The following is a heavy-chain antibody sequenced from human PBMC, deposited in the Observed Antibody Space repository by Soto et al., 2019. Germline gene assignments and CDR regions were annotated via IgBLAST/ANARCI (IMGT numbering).Heavy chain of an antibody. D-gene: IGHD4-17*01. J-gene: IGHJ6*03. Sequence: GGSLRLSCAASGFTFSSYWMHWVRQAPGKGLVWVSAISGNGGSTYYADSVKGRFTISRDNSKNTLYLQMNSLRAEDTAVYYCAKGGYGDRKRNYYYYMDVWGKGTTVTVSS. V-gene: IGHV3-23*01. CDR3: AKGGYGDRKRNYYYYMDV. CDR2: ISGNGGST. CDR1: GFTFSSYW.